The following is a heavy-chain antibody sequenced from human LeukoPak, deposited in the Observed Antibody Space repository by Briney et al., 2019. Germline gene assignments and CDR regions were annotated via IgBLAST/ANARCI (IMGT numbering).Heavy chain of an antibody. Sequence: ASVKVSCKTSGYTFSSYGISWVRQAPGQGLEWLGWISAYNGNTNYAQKLQDRVTMTTDTSTSTAYMELRSLRSDDTALYYCARDSIGWPPYYFDYWGQGTLVTVSS. V-gene: IGHV1-18*01. CDR3: ARDSIGWPPYYFDY. CDR2: ISAYNGNT. CDR1: GYTFSSYG. J-gene: IGHJ4*02. D-gene: IGHD5-24*01.